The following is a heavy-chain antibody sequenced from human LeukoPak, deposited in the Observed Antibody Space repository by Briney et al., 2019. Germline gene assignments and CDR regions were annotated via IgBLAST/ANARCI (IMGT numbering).Heavy chain of an antibody. Sequence: ASVKVSCKASGYTFTSYAMNWVRQAPGQGLEWMGWINANTGNPTYAQGFTGRFVFSLDTSVSTAYLQISSLKAEDTAVYYCARETTGWNANYYYYMDVWGKGTTVTVSS. CDR1: GYTFTSYA. CDR3: ARETTGWNANYYYYMDV. J-gene: IGHJ6*03. V-gene: IGHV7-4-1*02. D-gene: IGHD1-1*01. CDR2: INANTGNP.